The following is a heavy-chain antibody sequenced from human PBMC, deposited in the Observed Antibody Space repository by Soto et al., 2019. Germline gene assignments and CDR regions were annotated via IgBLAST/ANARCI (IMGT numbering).Heavy chain of an antibody. J-gene: IGHJ6*02. V-gene: IGHV3-30*18. CDR3: AKDSDSSSWSYYYYYYGMDV. D-gene: IGHD6-13*01. CDR1: GFTFSSYG. CDR2: ISYDGSNK. Sequence: GGSLRLSCXASGFTFSSYGMHWVRQAPGKGLEWVAVISYDGSNKYYADSVKGRFTISRDNSKNTLYLQMNSLRAEDTAVYYCAKDSDSSSWSYYYYYYGMDVWGQGTTVTVSS.